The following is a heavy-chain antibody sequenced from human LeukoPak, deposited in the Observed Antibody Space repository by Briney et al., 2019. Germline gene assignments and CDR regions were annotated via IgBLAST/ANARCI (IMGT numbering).Heavy chain of an antibody. CDR2: INHSGST. D-gene: IGHD6-13*01. CDR3: ARGIAAAGADV. V-gene: IGHV4-34*01. CDR1: GGSFSGYY. Sequence: PSETLSLTCAVYGGSFSGYYWSWIRQPPGKGLEWIGEINHSGSTNYNPSLKSRVTISVDTSKNQFSLKLSSVTAADTAVYYCARGIAAAGADVWGQGSLVTVSS. J-gene: IGHJ4*02.